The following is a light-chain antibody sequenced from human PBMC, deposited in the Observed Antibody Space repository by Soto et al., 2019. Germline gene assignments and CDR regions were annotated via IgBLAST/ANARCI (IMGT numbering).Light chain of an antibody. CDR2: AAS. Sequence: AIQMTQSPSSLSASIGDRVTITCRASQGIRTDLGWYQQKPGKAPKLLIYAASSLQSGVPSRFSGSGSGTDFTLTISSLQPEDFATYYCLQDYNYPRAFGQGTKLEIK. CDR3: LQDYNYPRA. J-gene: IGKJ1*01. CDR1: QGIRTD. V-gene: IGKV1-6*01.